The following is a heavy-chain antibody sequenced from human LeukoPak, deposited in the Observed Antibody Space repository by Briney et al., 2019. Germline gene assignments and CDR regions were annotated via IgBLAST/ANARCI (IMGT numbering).Heavy chain of an antibody. J-gene: IGHJ6*03. V-gene: IGHV1-18*01. CDR3: ARGYYGYYYYMDV. CDR2: ISAYNGNT. D-gene: IGHD3-16*01. CDR1: GYTFTSYG. Sequence: ASVKVSCKASGYTFTSYGVSWVRQAPGQGLEWMGWISAYNGNTNYAQKFQGRVTITADKSTSTAYMELSSLRSEDTAVYYCARGYYGYYYYMDVWGKGTTVTVSS.